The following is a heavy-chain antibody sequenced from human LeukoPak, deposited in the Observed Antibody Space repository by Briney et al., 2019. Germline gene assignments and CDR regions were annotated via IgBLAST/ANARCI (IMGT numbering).Heavy chain of an antibody. CDR2: ISGSGGST. J-gene: IGHJ4*02. CDR3: ARLALKYYYYDSSGRWY. D-gene: IGHD3-22*01. V-gene: IGHV3-23*01. CDR1: GFTFISYV. Sequence: GGSLRLPCAASGFTFISYVMSGVRQAPGKGLEGVSPISGSGGSTYYADSVQGRFTISRDNSKHPLYLQKNSMRAEDTALYYCARLALKYYYYDSSGRWYWGQGTLVTVSS.